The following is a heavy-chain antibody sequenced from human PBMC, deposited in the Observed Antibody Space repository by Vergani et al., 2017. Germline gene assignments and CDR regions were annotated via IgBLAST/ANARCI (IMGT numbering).Heavy chain of an antibody. V-gene: IGHV4-61*02. CDR2: IYTSGAT. D-gene: IGHD2-21*01. CDR1: GGSITSSSYY. Sequence: QVQLQESGPRLVRSSQTLSLTCVVSGGSITSSSYYWGWIRQPPGKGLEWIGRIYTSGATNYNPSLRSRAIMSVDASKKQFSLKLTSVTAADTAVYYCARDGGEYDKDARDVWGQGTKVTVTS. J-gene: IGHJ3*01. CDR3: ARDGGEYDKDARDV.